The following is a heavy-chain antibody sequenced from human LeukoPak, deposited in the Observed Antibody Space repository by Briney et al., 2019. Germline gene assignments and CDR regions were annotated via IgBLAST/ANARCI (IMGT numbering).Heavy chain of an antibody. J-gene: IGHJ5*02. D-gene: IGHD2-2*02. CDR2: INPSGGST. CDR1: GYTFTSYY. V-gene: IGHV1-46*01. Sequence: ASVKVSCKASGYTFTSYYMHWVRQAPGQGLEWMGIINPSGGSTSYAQKFQGRVTMTRDMSTSTVYMELSSLRSEDTAVYYCARDWGGDCSSTSCYTSDPWGQGTLVTVSS. CDR3: ARDWGGDCSSTSCYTSDP.